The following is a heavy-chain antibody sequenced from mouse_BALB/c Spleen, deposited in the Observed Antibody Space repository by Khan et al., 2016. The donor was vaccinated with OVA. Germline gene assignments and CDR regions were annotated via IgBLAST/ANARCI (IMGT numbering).Heavy chain of an antibody. J-gene: IGHJ3*01. D-gene: IGHD1-3*01. CDR3: ARGSYSSFAY. Sequence: VQLQQSGTVLARPGASVKMSCKASGYSFTSYLIHWVKQRPGQGLEWFGDFYPGHGDTTYNQKFKDKAKLTAETSANTANMELSSLTNEDSAVYYCARGSYSSFAYWGQGTLVTVSA. V-gene: IGHV1-5*01. CDR2: FYPGHGDT. CDR1: GYSFTSYL.